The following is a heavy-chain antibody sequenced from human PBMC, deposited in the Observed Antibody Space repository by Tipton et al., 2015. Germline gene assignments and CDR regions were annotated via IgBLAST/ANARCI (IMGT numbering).Heavy chain of an antibody. V-gene: IGHV4-39*01. CDR2: IYYSGST. CDR3: ARPVPGAFDI. J-gene: IGHJ3*02. Sequence: GWVRQSPGKGLEWIGYIYYSGSTYYNPSLKSRVTISGDTPKNKYSLKLRSATAADTAVYYCARPVPGAFDIWGKGTMVTVSS. D-gene: IGHD3-10*01.